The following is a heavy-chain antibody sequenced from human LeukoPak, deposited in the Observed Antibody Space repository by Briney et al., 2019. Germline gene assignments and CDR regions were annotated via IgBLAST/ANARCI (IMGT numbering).Heavy chain of an antibody. V-gene: IGHV3-64D*09. CDR3: VKDLSGTYSFDY. Sequence: SGGSLRLSCSASGFTFSNYVMHWVRQAPGKGLEYVSTISTDGINTRYADSLKGRFTISRDNSKNTLYPQMSSLRPEDTAVYFCVKDLSGTYSFDYWGQGTLVTVSS. CDR2: ISTDGINT. D-gene: IGHD1-26*01. CDR1: GFTFSNYV. J-gene: IGHJ4*02.